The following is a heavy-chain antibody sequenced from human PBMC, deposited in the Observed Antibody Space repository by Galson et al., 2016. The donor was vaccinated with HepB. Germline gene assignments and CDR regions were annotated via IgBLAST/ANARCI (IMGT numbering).Heavy chain of an antibody. CDR1: GVPVRTFY. CDR2: ISYSGTA. Sequence: SETLSLTCTVSGVPVRTFYWSWVRHPPGKGLEWLGYISYSGTADYNPSLKSRVMISMDKSKNQVSLKLNSPTAADTAVYYCARNDVLQVFHGMDVWGPGTTVTVSS. CDR3: ARNDVLQVFHGMDV. V-gene: IGHV4-59*02. D-gene: IGHD4-11*01. J-gene: IGHJ6*02.